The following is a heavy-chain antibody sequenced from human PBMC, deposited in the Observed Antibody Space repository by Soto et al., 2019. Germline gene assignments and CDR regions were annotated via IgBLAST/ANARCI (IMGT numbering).Heavy chain of an antibody. V-gene: IGHV3-53*01. Sequence: LRLSCAASGFTVSSNYMSWVRQAPGKGLEWVSVIYSGGSTYYADSVKGRFTISRDNSKNTLYLQMNSLRAEDTAVYYCARDNIPNTYYYYYGMDVWGQGTTVTVSS. D-gene: IGHD2-2*02. CDR3: ARDNIPNTYYYYYGMDV. J-gene: IGHJ6*02. CDR2: IYSGGST. CDR1: GFTVSSNY.